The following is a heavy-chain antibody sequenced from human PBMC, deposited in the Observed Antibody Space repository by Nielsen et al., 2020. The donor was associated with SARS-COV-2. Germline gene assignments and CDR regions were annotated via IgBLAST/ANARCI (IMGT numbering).Heavy chain of an antibody. CDR3: ARVGSYGDPEYLDY. Sequence: GGSLRLSCAASGFTFSTYAMSWVRHAPGQGLEWVGTIQLDGSEKYYVDSVKGRFTISRDNARNTLYLQMNSLRVEDTAVYYCARVGSYGDPEYLDYWGQGALVTVSS. V-gene: IGHV3-7*01. CDR1: GFTFSTYA. J-gene: IGHJ4*02. D-gene: IGHD4/OR15-4a*01. CDR2: IQLDGSEK.